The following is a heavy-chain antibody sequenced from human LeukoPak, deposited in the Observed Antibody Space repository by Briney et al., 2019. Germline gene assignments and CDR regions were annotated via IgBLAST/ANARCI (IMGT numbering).Heavy chain of an antibody. CDR1: GDSISSSTSFY. V-gene: IGHV4-39*07. Sequence: SETVSLTCSVSGDSISSSTSFYWAWIRQPPGKGLAWIVTIHNSGTTYYSPSLRSRATTSVDTYKNQFSLSLRSVTAADTAVYYCARSYYDTRGRFDPWGQGTLVTVAS. D-gene: IGHD3-22*01. CDR3: ARSYYDTRGRFDP. J-gene: IGHJ5*02. CDR2: IHNSGTT.